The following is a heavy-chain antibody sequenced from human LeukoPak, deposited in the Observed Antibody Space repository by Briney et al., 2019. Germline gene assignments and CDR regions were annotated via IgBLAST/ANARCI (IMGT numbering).Heavy chain of an antibody. J-gene: IGHJ5*02. CDR2: INSDGRSI. Sequence: GRSLRLSCAASGFTFRSHWMHWVRQAPGKALVWVARINSDGRSISYADSVKGRFTISRDNAKNTLYLQMNSLRADDTAVYYCGRDTSIAARPSWFDPWGQGTLVTVSS. D-gene: IGHD6-6*01. V-gene: IGHV3-74*01. CDR3: GRDTSIAARPSWFDP. CDR1: GFTFRSHW.